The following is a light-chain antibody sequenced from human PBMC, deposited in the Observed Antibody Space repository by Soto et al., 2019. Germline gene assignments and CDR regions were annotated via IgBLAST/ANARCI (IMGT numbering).Light chain of an antibody. Sequence: EIVMTQSPATLSVSHGERATLSCRASQSVSSNLAWYQQKPGQAPRLLISGASTRATGLPARFSGSGSGTEFTLTISSLQSEDAAVYYCPQYPHWPVTFGGGTKVDIK. CDR1: QSVSSN. CDR2: GAS. V-gene: IGKV3-15*01. CDR3: PQYPHWPVT. J-gene: IGKJ4*01.